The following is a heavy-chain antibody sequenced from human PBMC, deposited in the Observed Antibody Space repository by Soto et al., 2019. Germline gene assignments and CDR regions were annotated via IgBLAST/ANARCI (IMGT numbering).Heavy chain of an antibody. CDR3: ERLAGYCSTNGCRGDYAMDV. D-gene: IGHD2-2*01. CDR2: IYFSGIT. V-gene: IGHV4-39*01. Sequence: SETLSLTCSVSNGSVSSPLSYWGWIRQPPGKRPQWIGVIYFSGITSYNPSLKSRVTISVDTSKNQFSLRLTSVTAADTAVYYCERLAGYCSTNGCRGDYAMDVWGQGTTVTVS. CDR1: NGSVSSPLSY. J-gene: IGHJ6*02.